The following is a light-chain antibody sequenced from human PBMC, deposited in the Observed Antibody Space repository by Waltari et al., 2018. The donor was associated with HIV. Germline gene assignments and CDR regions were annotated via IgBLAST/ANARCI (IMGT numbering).Light chain of an antibody. CDR1: QSGLYSSNKRNY. CDR3: QQYYNTPYT. J-gene: IGKJ2*01. Sequence: DIVMTQSPDSMAVSLGARATINCKSSQSGLYSSNKRNYSAWYQQKPGQPPMRLIYWASTRESGVPDRFSGSGSGTDFTLTISRLQAEDVAVYHCQQYYNTPYTFGQGTKLEIK. CDR2: WAS. V-gene: IGKV4-1*01.